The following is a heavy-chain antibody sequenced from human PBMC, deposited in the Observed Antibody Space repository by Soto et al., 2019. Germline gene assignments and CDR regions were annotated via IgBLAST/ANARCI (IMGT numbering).Heavy chain of an antibody. CDR1: GYSFTSYW. J-gene: IGHJ4*02. Sequence: LKISCKGSGYSFTSYWIGWVRQMPGKGLEWMGTIYPGDSDTRYSPSFQGQVTISADKSINTAYLQWSSLKASDTAMYYCARLEYTSSSGDYWGQGTLVTVSS. V-gene: IGHV5-51*01. CDR3: ARLEYTSSSGDY. CDR2: IYPGDSDT. D-gene: IGHD6-6*01.